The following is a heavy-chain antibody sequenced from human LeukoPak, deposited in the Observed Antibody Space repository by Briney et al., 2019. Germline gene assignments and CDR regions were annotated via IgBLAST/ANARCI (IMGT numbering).Heavy chain of an antibody. CDR2: INPNSGGT. J-gene: IGHJ5*02. CDR1: GGTFSSYD. D-gene: IGHD6-19*01. CDR3: ARVQAVAGTVVPWFDP. Sequence: ASVKVSCKAYGGTFSSYDISWVRQAPGQGREWMGWINPNSGGTNYAQKFQGRVTMTRDTSISTAYMELSRLRSDDTAVYYCARVQAVAGTVVPWFDPWGQGTLVTVSS. V-gene: IGHV1-2*02.